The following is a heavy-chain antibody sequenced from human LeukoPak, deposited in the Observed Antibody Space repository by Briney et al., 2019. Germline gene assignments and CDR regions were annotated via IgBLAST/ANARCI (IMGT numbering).Heavy chain of an antibody. CDR3: ARGPTYYYGSGSQGFDY. CDR2: IYHSGST. Sequence: SETLSLTCTVSGGSISSGGYYWSWIRQPPGKGLEWIGYIYHSGSTYYNPSLKSRVTISVDRSKNQFSLKLSSVTAADTAVYYCARGPTYYYGSGSQGFDYWGQGTLVTVSS. J-gene: IGHJ4*02. CDR1: GGSISSGGYY. V-gene: IGHV4-30-2*01. D-gene: IGHD3-10*01.